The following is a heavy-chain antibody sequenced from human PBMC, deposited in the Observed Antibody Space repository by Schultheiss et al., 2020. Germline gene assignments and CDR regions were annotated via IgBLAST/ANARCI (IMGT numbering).Heavy chain of an antibody. Sequence: GGSLRLSCAASGFTFSSYAMSWVRQAPGKGLEWVSAISGSGGSTYYADSVKGRFTISRDNSKNTLYLQMNSLRAEDTAVYYCARGRGVGSGLGGWFDPWGQGTLVTVSS. D-gene: IGHD3-10*01. CDR3: ARGRGVGSGLGGWFDP. CDR2: ISGSGGST. V-gene: IGHV3-23*01. J-gene: IGHJ5*02. CDR1: GFTFSSYA.